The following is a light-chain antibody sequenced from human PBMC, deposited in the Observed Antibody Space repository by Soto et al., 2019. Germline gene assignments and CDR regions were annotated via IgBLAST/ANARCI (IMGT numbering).Light chain of an antibody. Sequence: QSALTQPPSASGSPGQSVTISCTGTSSDIGGYNYVSWYQQHPGKVPKLMIYEVSKRPSGVPDRFSGSKSGNTASLTVSGLQAEDAADYYCCSDGSTRYVFGTGTKLTVL. V-gene: IGLV2-8*01. J-gene: IGLJ1*01. CDR2: EVS. CDR1: SSDIGGYNY. CDR3: CSDGSTRYV.